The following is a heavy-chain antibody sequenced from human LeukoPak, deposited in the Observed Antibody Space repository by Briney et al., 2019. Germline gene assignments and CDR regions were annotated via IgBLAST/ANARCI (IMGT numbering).Heavy chain of an antibody. CDR2: ISGSGGST. CDR3: ARDLSSSSGRWFDP. D-gene: IGHD6-6*01. V-gene: IGHV3-23*01. Sequence: GGSLRLSCAASGFTFSSYAMSWVRQAPGKGLEWVSAISGSGGSTYYADSVKGRFTISRDNSKNTLNLQMNSLRAEDTAVYYCARDLSSSSGRWFDPWGQGTLVTVSS. J-gene: IGHJ5*02. CDR1: GFTFSSYA.